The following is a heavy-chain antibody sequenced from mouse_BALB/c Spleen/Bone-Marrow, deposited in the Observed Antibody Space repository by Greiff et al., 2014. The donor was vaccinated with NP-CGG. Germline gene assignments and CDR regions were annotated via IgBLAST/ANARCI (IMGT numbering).Heavy chain of an antibody. J-gene: IGHJ1*01. CDR2: FYPGSGSI. CDR3: ASHEAYGNDLYFDV. Sequence: QVQLQQPGAGLVKPGASVKLSCKASGYTFTEYIIHWVKQRSGQGLEWIGWFYPGSGSIKYNEKFKDKATLTADKSSSTVYMELSRLTSGDTAVYSGASHEAYGNDLYFDVWGAGTTVTVSS. D-gene: IGHD2-10*02. V-gene: IGHV1-62-2*01. CDR1: GYTFTEYI.